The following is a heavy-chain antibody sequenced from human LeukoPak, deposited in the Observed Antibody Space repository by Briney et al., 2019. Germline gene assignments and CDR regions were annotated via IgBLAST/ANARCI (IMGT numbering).Heavy chain of an antibody. CDR3: AIKGGRYYGSGSYSS. D-gene: IGHD3-10*01. CDR2: INHSGST. J-gene: IGHJ5*02. Sequence: SETLSLTCAVYGGSFSGYYWSWIRQPPGKGLEWIGEINHSGSTNYNPSLKSRVTISVDTSKNQFSLKLSSVTAADTAVYYCAIKGGRYYGSGSYSSWGQGTLVTVSS. CDR1: GGSFSGYY. V-gene: IGHV4-34*01.